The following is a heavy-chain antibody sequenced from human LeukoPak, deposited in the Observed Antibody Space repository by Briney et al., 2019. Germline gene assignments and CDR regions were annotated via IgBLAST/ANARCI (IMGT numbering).Heavy chain of an antibody. D-gene: IGHD6-13*01. CDR3: ARGNGYSTSGYVDY. V-gene: IGHV3-9*03. CDR1: GFIFSSNA. CDR2: ISWNSGSI. Sequence: PGGSLRLSCAASGFIFSSNAMNWVRQAPGKGLEWVSGISWNSGSIVYADSVKGRFTISRDRTKNSLYLQMNSLRAEDMALYYCARGNGYSTSGYVDYWGQGTLVTVSS. J-gene: IGHJ4*02.